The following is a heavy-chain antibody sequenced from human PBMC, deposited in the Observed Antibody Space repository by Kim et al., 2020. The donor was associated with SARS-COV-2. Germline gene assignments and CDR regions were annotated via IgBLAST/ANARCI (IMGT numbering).Heavy chain of an antibody. J-gene: IGHJ4*02. CDR2: IIPIFGTA. Sequence: SVNGSCKASGGNLSSDAISWVRLAPGQGLEWMGWIIPIFGTANHAQKFQGRVTITADESTSTAYMELSSLRSEDTAVYYCAREGYSSSWFYCWGQGTLVTVSS. CDR3: AREGYSSSWFYC. D-gene: IGHD6-13*01. V-gene: IGHV1-69*13. CDR1: GGNLSSDA.